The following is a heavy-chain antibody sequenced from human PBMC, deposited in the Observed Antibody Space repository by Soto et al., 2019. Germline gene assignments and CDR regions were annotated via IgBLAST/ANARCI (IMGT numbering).Heavy chain of an antibody. CDR2: INHSGST. Sequence: SETLSLTCAVYGASFSGYYWSWIRQPPGKGLEWIGEINHSGSTNYNPSLKSRVTISVDTSKNQFSLKLSSVTAADTAVYYCARKCSPLMLRGVIWFDPWGQGTLLTVSS. D-gene: IGHD3-10*01. CDR1: GASFSGYY. CDR3: ARKCSPLMLRGVIWFDP. J-gene: IGHJ5*02. V-gene: IGHV4-34*01.